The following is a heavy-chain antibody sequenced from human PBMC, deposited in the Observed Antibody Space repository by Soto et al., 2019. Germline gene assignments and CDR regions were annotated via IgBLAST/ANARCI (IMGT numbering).Heavy chain of an antibody. CDR1: GFTFSSYG. D-gene: IGHD6-13*01. Sequence: GGSLRLSCAASGFTFSSYGMHWVRQAPGKGLEWVAVIWYDGSNKYYADSVKGRFTISSDNSKNTLYLQMNSLGAEDTAVYYCARGRRQQLATGWFDPWGQGTLVTVSS. V-gene: IGHV3-33*01. J-gene: IGHJ5*02. CDR3: ARGRRQQLATGWFDP. CDR2: IWYDGSNK.